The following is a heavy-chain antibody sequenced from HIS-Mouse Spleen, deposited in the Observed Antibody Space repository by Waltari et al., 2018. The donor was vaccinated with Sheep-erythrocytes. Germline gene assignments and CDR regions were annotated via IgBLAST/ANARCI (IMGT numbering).Heavy chain of an antibody. D-gene: IGHD1-26*01. CDR1: GFTFSSSD. CDR2: IGTAGDT. Sequence: SSGFTFSSSDIHWVRQATGKGLEWVSAIGTAGDTYYPGSVKGRFTISRENAKNSLYLQMNSLRAGDTAVYYCARANSGSYDDAFDIWGQGTMVTVSS. V-gene: IGHV3-13*01. J-gene: IGHJ3*02. CDR3: ARANSGSYDDAFDI.